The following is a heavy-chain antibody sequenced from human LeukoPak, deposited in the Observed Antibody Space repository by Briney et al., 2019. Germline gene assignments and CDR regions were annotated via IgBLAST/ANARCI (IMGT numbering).Heavy chain of an antibody. J-gene: IGHJ4*02. Sequence: GGSLRLSCAASGFTFSSYGTHWVRQAPGKGLEWVAVISYDGSNKYYADSVKGRFTISRDNSKNTLYLQMNSLRAEDTAVYYCARCPESSGYYYELDSWGQGTLVTVSS. CDR1: GFTFSSYG. CDR2: ISYDGSNK. D-gene: IGHD3-22*01. V-gene: IGHV3-30*03. CDR3: ARCPESSGYYYELDS.